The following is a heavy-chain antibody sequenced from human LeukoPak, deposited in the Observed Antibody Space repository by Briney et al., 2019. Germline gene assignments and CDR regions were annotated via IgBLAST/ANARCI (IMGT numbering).Heavy chain of an antibody. J-gene: IGHJ2*01. CDR2: IYYSGST. D-gene: IGHD3-22*01. Sequence: SETLSLTCTVSGGSISSYYWSWIRQPPGKGLEWIGYIYYSGSTNYNPSLKSRVTISVDTSKNQFSLKLSSVTAADTAVYYCARDSEDSSGYIYWYFDLWGRGTLVTVSS. V-gene: IGHV4-59*01. CDR3: ARDSEDSSGYIYWYFDL. CDR1: GGSISSYY.